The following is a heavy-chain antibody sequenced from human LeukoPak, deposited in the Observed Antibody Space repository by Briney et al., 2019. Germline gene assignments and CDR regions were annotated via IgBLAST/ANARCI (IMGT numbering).Heavy chain of an antibody. D-gene: IGHD5-18*01. Sequence: GASVKVSCKASGGTFSSYTMNWVRQAPGQGLEWMGQIIPILGTANYAQKFQGRVTITSDESTSTAYMELSSLRFEDTAMYYCAREARGYIYGQGRDWGQGTLITVAS. CDR1: GGTFSSYT. V-gene: IGHV1-69*16. CDR2: IIPILGTA. CDR3: AREARGYIYGQGRD. J-gene: IGHJ4*02.